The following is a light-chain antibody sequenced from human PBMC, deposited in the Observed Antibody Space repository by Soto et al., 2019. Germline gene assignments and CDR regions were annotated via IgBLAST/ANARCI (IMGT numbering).Light chain of an antibody. CDR3: AAWDDSLNGVV. Sequence: QAVVTQPPSASGTPGQRVTISCSGSSSNIATNTVNWYQQLPGTAPKLLVYSTDQRPSGVPDRFSGSKSGTSASLAISGLQSEDEAEYHCAAWDDSLNGVVFGGGTKVTVL. CDR1: SSNIATNT. CDR2: STD. V-gene: IGLV1-44*01. J-gene: IGLJ2*01.